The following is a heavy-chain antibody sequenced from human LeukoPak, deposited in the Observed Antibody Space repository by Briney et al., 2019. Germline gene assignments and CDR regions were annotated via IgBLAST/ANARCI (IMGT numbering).Heavy chain of an antibody. V-gene: IGHV3-64*01. J-gene: IGHJ4*02. CDR3: ARGEGGRYAY. D-gene: IGHD3-9*01. CDR2: ITSDGGST. CDR1: GFTFSSYP. Sequence: GGSLRLSCAASGFTFSSYPMHWVRQAPGKGLEYVSAITSDGGSTYYANSVKGRFTISRDNSKNTLYLQMGSLTTEDMAVYYCARGEGGRYAYWGQGTLVAVPS.